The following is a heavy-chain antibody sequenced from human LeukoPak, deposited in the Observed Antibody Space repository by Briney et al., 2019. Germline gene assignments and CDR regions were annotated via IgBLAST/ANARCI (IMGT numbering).Heavy chain of an antibody. CDR2: IYYSGST. J-gene: IGHJ4*02. CDR1: GGSISSGGYY. CDR3: AREGITMIRGPDY. D-gene: IGHD3-10*01. Sequence: SETLSLTCTVSGGSISSGGYYWSWIRQHPGKGLEWIGYIYYSGSTHYNPSLKSRVAISVDTSKNQFSLKLSSVTAADTAVYYCAREGITMIRGPDYWGQGTLVTVSS. V-gene: IGHV4-30-4*08.